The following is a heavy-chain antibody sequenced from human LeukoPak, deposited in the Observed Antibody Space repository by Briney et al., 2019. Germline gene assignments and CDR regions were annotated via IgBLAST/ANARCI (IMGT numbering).Heavy chain of an antibody. D-gene: IGHD3-16*02. CDR2: VSGSGAHT. J-gene: IGHJ5*02. CDR1: GFTFSSYA. V-gene: IGHV3-23*01. Sequence: GGSLRLSCAASGFTFSSYAMTWVRQAPGKGLQWVSAVSGSGAHTYYADSVKGRFTISRDNSRDTLYLQMNSLRAEDTAVYYCARDRSPSYYDYVWGSYRSSNWFDPWGQGTLVTVSS. CDR3: ARDRSPSYYDYVWGSYRSSNWFDP.